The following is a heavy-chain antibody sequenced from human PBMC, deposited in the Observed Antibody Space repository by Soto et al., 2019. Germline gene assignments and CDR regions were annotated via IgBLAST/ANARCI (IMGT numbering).Heavy chain of an antibody. Sequence: HVQLQESGPGLVKPSQTLSLTCTVSGGSISSGGYYWSWIRQHPGKGLEWIGYIYYSGSTYYNPSVESRVTISVDTSKNQLPLKLSSVTAADTAVYYCARDRYGSGRPPCDYWGQGTLVTVSS. J-gene: IGHJ4*02. CDR2: IYYSGST. CDR3: ARDRYGSGRPPCDY. D-gene: IGHD3-10*01. V-gene: IGHV4-31*03. CDR1: GGSISSGGYY.